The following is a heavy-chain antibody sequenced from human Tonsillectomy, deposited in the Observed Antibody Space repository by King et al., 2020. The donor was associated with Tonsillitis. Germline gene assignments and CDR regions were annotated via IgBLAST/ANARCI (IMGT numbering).Heavy chain of an antibody. Sequence: VQLVESGGGLVQPGRSLRLSCAASGFTFDDYVMHWVRQAPGKGLEWVAGISWNSGTTGYADSGKGRLTISRDNAKNTLYLQMNSLRVDDTALYYCAKDSDEGYFDYWGQGTLVTVSS. J-gene: IGHJ4*02. CDR1: GFTFDDYV. D-gene: IGHD5-24*01. V-gene: IGHV3-9*01. CDR2: ISWNSGTT. CDR3: AKDSDEGYFDY.